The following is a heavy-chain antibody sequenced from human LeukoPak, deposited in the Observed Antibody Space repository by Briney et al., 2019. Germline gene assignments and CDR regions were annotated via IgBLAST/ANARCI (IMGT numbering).Heavy chain of an antibody. D-gene: IGHD3-10*01. J-gene: IGHJ6*03. V-gene: IGHV4-59*08. CDR2: IFSRGST. Sequence: PSETLSLTCTVSGGSISSYYWSWIRQPPGEGLEWIGYIFSRGSTHYNPPLKSRLTISIDTSKNQFSLKLNSVTAADTAVYYCARHGEGGNSYYYYMDVWGKGTTVTVSS. CDR3: ARHGEGGNSYYYYMDV. CDR1: GGSISSYY.